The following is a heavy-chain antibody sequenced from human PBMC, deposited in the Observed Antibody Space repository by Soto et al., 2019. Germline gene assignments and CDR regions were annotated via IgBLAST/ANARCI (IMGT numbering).Heavy chain of an antibody. J-gene: IGHJ4*02. CDR2: IYYSGST. CDR3: ARRRYGGQERIFDY. CDR1: GGSISSSSYY. D-gene: IGHD4-17*01. Sequence: QLQLQESGPGLVKPSETLSLTCTVSGGSISSSSYYWGWIRQPPGKGLEWIGSIYYSGSTYYNPSLKSRVTISVDTSKNQFSLKLSSVTAADTAVYYCARRRYGGQERIFDYWGQGTLVTVSS. V-gene: IGHV4-39*01.